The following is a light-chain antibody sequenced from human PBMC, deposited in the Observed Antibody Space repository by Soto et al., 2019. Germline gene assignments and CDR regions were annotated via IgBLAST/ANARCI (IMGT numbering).Light chain of an antibody. CDR2: EVS. V-gene: IGLV2-14*01. CDR1: SSDVGGYNY. J-gene: IGLJ3*02. CDR3: QSYDSSLSGSKV. Sequence: QSVLTQPASVSGSPGQSITISCTGTSSDVGGYNYVSWYQQHPGKAPKLMIYEVSYRPSGVSNRFSASKSGNTASLTISGLQAEDEADYYCQSYDSSLSGSKVFGGGTKLTVL.